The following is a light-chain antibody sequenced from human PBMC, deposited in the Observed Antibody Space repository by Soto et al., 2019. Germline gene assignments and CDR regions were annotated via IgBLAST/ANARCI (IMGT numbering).Light chain of an antibody. V-gene: IGLV2-14*03. J-gene: IGLJ2*01. CDR2: DVI. CDR3: SSYTSSSTYVV. CDR1: SSDVGGYNY. Sequence: QSLLTQASSVCGSPGQSITITRTGTSSDVGGYNYVSCYQQHPGKAPKLMIYDVINRPSGVSNRFSGSKSGNSASLTISGLQAEDEADYYCSSYTSSSTYVVFGGGTKVTVL.